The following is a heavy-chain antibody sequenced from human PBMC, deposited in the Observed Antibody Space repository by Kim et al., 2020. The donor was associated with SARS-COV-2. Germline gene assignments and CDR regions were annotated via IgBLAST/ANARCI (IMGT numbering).Heavy chain of an antibody. Sequence: KSRVTRSVDTSKNQFSLKLSSVTAADTAVYYCARERVPAAIGGSWYFDLWGRGTLVTVSS. V-gene: IGHV4-4*06. J-gene: IGHJ2*01. D-gene: IGHD2-2*01. CDR3: ARERVPAAIGGSWYFDL.